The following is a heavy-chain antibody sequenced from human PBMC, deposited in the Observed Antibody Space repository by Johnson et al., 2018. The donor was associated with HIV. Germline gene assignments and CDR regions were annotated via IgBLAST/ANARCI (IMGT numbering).Heavy chain of an antibody. CDR3: AKAYCPGCDAFDI. CDR1: GFTFSSYA. CDR2: ISYDGSNK. J-gene: IGHJ3*02. Sequence: QMQLVESGGGVVQPGRSLRLSCAASGFTFSSYAMHWVRQAPGKGLEWVAVISYDGSNKYYADSVKGRFTISRDNSKNTLYLKMNSRRAEDTGVYYCAKAYCPGCDAFDIWGQGTMVTVSS. D-gene: IGHD2-21*01. V-gene: IGHV3-30*04.